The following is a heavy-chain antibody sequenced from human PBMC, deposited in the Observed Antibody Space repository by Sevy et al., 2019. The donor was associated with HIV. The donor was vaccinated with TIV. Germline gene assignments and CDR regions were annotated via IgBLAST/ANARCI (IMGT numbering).Heavy chain of an antibody. Sequence: GGSLRLSCAASGFTFSSYSMNWVRQAPGKGLEWVSYISSSSSTIYYADSVKGRFTISRDNAKNSLYLQMNSLRDEDTAVYYCARDGPADYYYDSSGYLLGWGQGTLVTVSS. D-gene: IGHD3-22*01. CDR2: ISSSSSTI. CDR1: GFTFSSYS. CDR3: ARDGPADYYYDSSGYLLG. J-gene: IGHJ4*02. V-gene: IGHV3-48*02.